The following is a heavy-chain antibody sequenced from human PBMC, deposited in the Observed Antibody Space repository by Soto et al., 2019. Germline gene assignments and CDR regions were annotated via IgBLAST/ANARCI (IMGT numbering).Heavy chain of an antibody. D-gene: IGHD6-13*01. CDR1: GGTFSSYA. CDR2: IIPIFETP. CDR3: AREDSVAAAGTGPFDY. J-gene: IGHJ4*02. Sequence: GASVKVSCKASGGTFSSYAISWVRQAPGQGLEWMGGIIPIFETPNYAQKFQGRVTIIADESTNTAYMELRSLRSEDTAVYYCAREDSVAAAGTGPFDYWGQGTLVTVSS. V-gene: IGHV1-69*13.